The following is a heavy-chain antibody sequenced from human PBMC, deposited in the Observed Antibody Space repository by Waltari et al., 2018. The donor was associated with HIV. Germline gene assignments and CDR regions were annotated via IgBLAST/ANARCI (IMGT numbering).Heavy chain of an antibody. CDR3: ARTLTLTFDPFDI. CDR1: GYPFTDYY. D-gene: IGHD7-27*01. V-gene: IGHV1-69-2*01. Sequence: EVQLEQPGAAVKKPGATVKISCKISGYPFTDYYIHWIQQAPGRGLEWVGLVDPEDGEPRSSEKFRDRVTITADRSTDTAYLELSSLTSDDTAIYYCARTLTLTFDPFDIWGQGTMVVVSS. J-gene: IGHJ3*02. CDR2: VDPEDGEP.